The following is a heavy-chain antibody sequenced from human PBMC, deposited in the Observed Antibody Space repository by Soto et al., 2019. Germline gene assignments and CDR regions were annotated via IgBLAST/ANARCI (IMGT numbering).Heavy chain of an antibody. CDR3: ATGGNTWTLAY. Sequence: QVQLVQSGAEVKKPGASVKVSCKASGYTFTSHDFNWVRQAAGQGLEWVGWMNPNNGNTYYAEKFRGRVTMTRNTSISTAYMELSSLRSDDAAVYYCATGGNTWTLAYWGQGTVVTVSS. J-gene: IGHJ4*02. D-gene: IGHD1-1*01. CDR2: MNPNNGNT. CDR1: GYTFTSHD. V-gene: IGHV1-8*01.